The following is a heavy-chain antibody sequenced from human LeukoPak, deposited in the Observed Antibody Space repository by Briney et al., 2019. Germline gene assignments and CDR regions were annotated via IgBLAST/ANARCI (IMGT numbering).Heavy chain of an antibody. CDR1: GYTFTGYY. Sequence: ASVKVSFKASGYTFTGYYMHWVRQAPGQGLEWMGWINPNSGGTNYAQKFQGRVTMTRDTSISTAYMELSRLRSDDTAVYYCARVSPDGRWFDPWGQGTLVTVSS. V-gene: IGHV1-2*02. CDR3: ARVSPDGRWFDP. CDR2: INPNSGGT. J-gene: IGHJ5*02.